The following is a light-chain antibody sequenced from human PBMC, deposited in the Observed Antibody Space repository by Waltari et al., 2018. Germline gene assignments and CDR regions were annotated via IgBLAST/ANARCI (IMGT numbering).Light chain of an antibody. J-gene: IGLJ2*01. CDR2: GKN. CDR1: SLRTYY. V-gene: IGLV3-19*01. Sequence: SSELTQDPAVSVALGQTVRNTCQGDSLRTYYVSWFHQKPGQAPALVIYGKNNRPSGIPDRFSASRSGSTASLTIIGAQAEDEADYYCHSRDSSGDVLIGGGTKLTVV. CDR3: HSRDSSGDVL.